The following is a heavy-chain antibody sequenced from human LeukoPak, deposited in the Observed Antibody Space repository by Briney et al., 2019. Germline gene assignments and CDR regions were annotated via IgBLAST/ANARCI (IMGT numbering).Heavy chain of an antibody. Sequence: TSETLSLTCAVYGGSFSGYYWSWIRQPPGKGLEWIGEINHSGSTNYNPSLKSRVTISVDTSKNQFSLKLSSVTAADTAVYYCARGTRGRVAVAPVEWFDPWGQGTLVTVSS. CDR1: GGSFSGYY. CDR3: ARGTRGRVAVAPVEWFDP. D-gene: IGHD2-15*01. J-gene: IGHJ5*02. CDR2: INHSGST. V-gene: IGHV4-34*01.